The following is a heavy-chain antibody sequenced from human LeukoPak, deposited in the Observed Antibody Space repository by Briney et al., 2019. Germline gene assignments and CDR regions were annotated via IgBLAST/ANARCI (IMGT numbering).Heavy chain of an antibody. CDR3: ARDPRRYCSSTSCYSREPWFDP. Sequence: GGSLRLSRAASGFTFSSYSMNWVRQAPGKGLEWVSSISSSSSYIYYADSVKGRFTISRDNAKNSLYLQMNSLRAEDTAVYYCARDPRRYCSSTSCYSREPWFDPWGQGTLVTVSS. D-gene: IGHD2-2*02. CDR1: GFTFSSYS. J-gene: IGHJ5*02. CDR2: ISSSSSYI. V-gene: IGHV3-21*01.